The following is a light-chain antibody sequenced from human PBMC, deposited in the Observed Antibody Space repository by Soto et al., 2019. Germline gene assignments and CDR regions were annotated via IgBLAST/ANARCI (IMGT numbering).Light chain of an antibody. CDR3: QTWGTGLLV. V-gene: IGLV4-69*01. J-gene: IGLJ3*02. CDR1: SGHSSYA. CDR2: LNSDGSH. Sequence: QPVLTQSPSASASLGASVKLTCTLSSGHSSYAIAWHQQQPEKGPRYLMKLNSDGSHSKGDGIPDRFSGSSSGAERYLTISSLQSEDEADYYCQTWGTGLLVFGGGTTVTVL.